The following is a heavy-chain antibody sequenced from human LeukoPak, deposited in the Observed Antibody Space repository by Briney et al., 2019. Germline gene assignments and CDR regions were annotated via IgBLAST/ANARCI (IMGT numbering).Heavy chain of an antibody. D-gene: IGHD2-2*01. V-gene: IGHV3-11*06. Sequence: GSLRLSCAASGFAFSEYYMSWIRQAPGKGPEWVSLLNRSGDYTNYADSVRGRFTISRDNAKNSLYLQMNSLRAGDTAVYYCARGYCSSTSCPLGGADAFDIWGQGTMVTVSS. J-gene: IGHJ3*02. CDR1: GFAFSEYY. CDR3: ARGYCSSTSCPLGGADAFDI. CDR2: LNRSGDYT.